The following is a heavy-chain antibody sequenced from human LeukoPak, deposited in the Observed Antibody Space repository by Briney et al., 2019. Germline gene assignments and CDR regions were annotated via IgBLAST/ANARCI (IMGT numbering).Heavy chain of an antibody. Sequence: SETLSLTCTVSGGSISSYYWSWIRQPPGKGLEWIGYIYYSGSTNYNPSLKSRVTISVDTSKNQFSLKLSSVTAADTAVYYCARSQERVVPAAIPNWFDPWGQGTLVTVSS. J-gene: IGHJ5*02. CDR2: IYYSGST. V-gene: IGHV4-59*01. CDR3: ARSQERVVPAAIPNWFDP. D-gene: IGHD2-2*02. CDR1: GGSISSYY.